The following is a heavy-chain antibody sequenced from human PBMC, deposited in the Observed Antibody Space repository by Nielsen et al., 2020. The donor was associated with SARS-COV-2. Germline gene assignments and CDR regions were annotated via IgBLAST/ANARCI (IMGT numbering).Heavy chain of an antibody. V-gene: IGHV3-21*01. Sequence: LSLTCAASGFTFSSYSMNWVRQAPGKGLEWVSSISSSSSYIYYADSVKGRFTISRDNAKNSLYLQMNSLRAEDTALYYCAKDRRAAGLYWGQGTLVTVSS. CDR3: AKDRRAAGLY. CDR1: GFTFSSYS. D-gene: IGHD6-13*01. J-gene: IGHJ4*02. CDR2: ISSSSSYI.